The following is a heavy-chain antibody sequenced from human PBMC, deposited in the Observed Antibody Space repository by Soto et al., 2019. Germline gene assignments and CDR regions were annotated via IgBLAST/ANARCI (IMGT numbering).Heavy chain of an antibody. CDR1: GGSIIRDDYY. CDR2: IYYSGRT. D-gene: IGHD6-6*01. Sequence: QVQLQESGPGLVKPSQTLSLTCTVSGGSIIRDDYYWTWIRQPPGKGLEWIGYIYYSGRTKYNPSLESRVTISIDTSKNHFSLRLRSVSAADTAVYYCAGDRSNSPDYFDYWGQGTLVTVSS. V-gene: IGHV4-30-4*01. J-gene: IGHJ4*02. CDR3: AGDRSNSPDYFDY.